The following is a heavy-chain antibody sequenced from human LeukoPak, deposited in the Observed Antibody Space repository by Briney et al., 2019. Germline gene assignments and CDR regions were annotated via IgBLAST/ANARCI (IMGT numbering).Heavy chain of an antibody. D-gene: IGHD6-6*01. Sequence: PGGSLRLSRAASGLTFSDYYITWSPPAPGEGLGWVSYICSSGTTLYYAHSVKGPFTISRDNDKNSLYLQINSLRTEDTAVYYCARGWDDLAARGYYFDYWGQGTLVSDSS. CDR1: GLTFSDYY. CDR2: ICSSGTTL. V-gene: IGHV3-11*04. CDR3: ARGWDDLAARGYYFDY. J-gene: IGHJ4*02.